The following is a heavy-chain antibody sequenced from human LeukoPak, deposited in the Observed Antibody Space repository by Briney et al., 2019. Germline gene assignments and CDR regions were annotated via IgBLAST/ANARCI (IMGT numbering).Heavy chain of an antibody. V-gene: IGHV3-7*01. Sequence: PGGSLRLSCAASGFTFNSYWMSWVRQAPGKGLEWVANIKQDGSEKYYVDSVKGRFTISRDNAKNSLYLQMNSLRDEDTAVYYCARSGVRGVIRYYYMDVWGKGTTVTISS. CDR2: IKQDGSEK. D-gene: IGHD3-10*01. CDR3: ARSGVRGVIRYYYMDV. J-gene: IGHJ6*03. CDR1: GFTFNSYW.